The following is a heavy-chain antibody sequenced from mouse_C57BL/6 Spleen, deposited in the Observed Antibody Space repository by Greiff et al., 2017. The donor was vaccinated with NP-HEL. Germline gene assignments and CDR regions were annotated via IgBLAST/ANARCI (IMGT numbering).Heavy chain of an antibody. J-gene: IGHJ1*03. CDR3: ARDPYYGSSYWYFDV. V-gene: IGHV5-16*01. CDR2: INYDGSST. CDR1: GFTFSDYY. D-gene: IGHD1-1*01. Sequence: EVQLVESEGGLVQPGSSMKLSCTASGFTFSDYYMAWVRQVPEKGLEWVANINYDGSSTYYLDSLKSRFIISRDNAKNILYLQVSSLKSEDTATYYCARDPYYGSSYWYFDVWGTGTTVTVSS.